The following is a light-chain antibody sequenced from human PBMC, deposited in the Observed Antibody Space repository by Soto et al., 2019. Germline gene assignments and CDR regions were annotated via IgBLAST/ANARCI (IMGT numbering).Light chain of an antibody. CDR2: DAS. CDR1: QSVSSY. V-gene: IGKV3-11*01. CDR3: QQRSNWLPIT. J-gene: IGKJ5*01. Sequence: ENVLTQSPATLSLSPGERATLSCRASQSVSSYLAWYQQKPGQAPRLLIYDASNRATGIPARFSGSGSGTDFTLTISGLEPGDFAVYYCQQRSNWLPITFGQGTRLEIK.